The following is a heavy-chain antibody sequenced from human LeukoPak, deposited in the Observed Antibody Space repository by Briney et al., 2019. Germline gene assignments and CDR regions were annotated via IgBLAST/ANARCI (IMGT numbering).Heavy chain of an antibody. J-gene: IGHJ4*02. V-gene: IGHV3-23*01. Sequence: GGSLRLSCVGSGFTFRSHAMSWVRQAPEKGLEFVSGIYENGGTTYYADSVKGRFSISRDNSKNTLYLQMDSLRGEDTAVYYCAKDSSYYDSSGLFDYWGQGTLVTVSS. CDR1: GFTFRSHA. CDR3: AKDSSYYDSSGLFDY. CDR2: IYENGGTT. D-gene: IGHD3-22*01.